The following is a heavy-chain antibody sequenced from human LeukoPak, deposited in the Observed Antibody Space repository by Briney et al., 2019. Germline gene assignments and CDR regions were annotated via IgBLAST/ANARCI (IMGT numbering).Heavy chain of an antibody. D-gene: IGHD3-22*01. V-gene: IGHV4-59*08. Sequence: SETLSLTCAVSGGSISSYYWSWIRQPPGKGLEWIGYIYYSGSTNYNPSLKSRVTISVDTSKNQFSLKLSSVTAADTAVYYCASDSRNDAFDIWGQGTMVTVSS. J-gene: IGHJ3*02. CDR1: GGSISSYY. CDR2: IYYSGST. CDR3: ASDSRNDAFDI.